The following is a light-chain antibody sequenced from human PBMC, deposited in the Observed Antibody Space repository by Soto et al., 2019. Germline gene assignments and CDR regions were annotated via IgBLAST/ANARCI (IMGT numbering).Light chain of an antibody. J-gene: IGKJ1*01. CDR1: QSVSNNY. Sequence: IMLTQSPGTLSLTPGERATLSCRASQSVSNNYLAWYQQKPGQATRLLIYGASNRATGIPDRFSGSGAGTDFTLTISRLEPEDFAVYYCQQYGSSGTFGQGTKVDI. CDR2: GAS. CDR3: QQYGSSGT. V-gene: IGKV3-20*01.